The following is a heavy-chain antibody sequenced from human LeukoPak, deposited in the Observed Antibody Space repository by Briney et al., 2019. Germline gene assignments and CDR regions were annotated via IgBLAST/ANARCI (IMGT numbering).Heavy chain of an antibody. CDR2: ISSSGGST. J-gene: IGHJ4*02. V-gene: IGHV3-11*05. D-gene: IGHD3-10*01. CDR3: ARDQDEGRTFDY. CDR1: GFRFSDYY. Sequence: GGSLRLSCAASGFRFSDYYMSWIRQAPWKGLEWVSYISSSGGSTNYADSVKGRFTISRDNAKNALYLQMNSLRAEDTAVYYCARDQDEGRTFDYWGQGTLVTVSS.